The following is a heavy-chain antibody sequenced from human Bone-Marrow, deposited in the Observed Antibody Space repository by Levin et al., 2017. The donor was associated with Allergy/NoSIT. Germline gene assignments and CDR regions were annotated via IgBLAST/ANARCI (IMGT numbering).Heavy chain of an antibody. CDR3: ARESWTYDY. V-gene: IGHV3-7*03. CDR2: IKQDGSDK. D-gene: IGHD1-7*01. Sequence: QAGESLKISCAASGFTFTNHWMAWVRQAPGKGLEWVANIKQDGSDKNYVDSVKGRFTISRDNAKNSLYLQMNSLRVEDTAVYYCARESWTYDYWGQGTQVTVSS. J-gene: IGHJ4*02. CDR1: GFTFTNHW.